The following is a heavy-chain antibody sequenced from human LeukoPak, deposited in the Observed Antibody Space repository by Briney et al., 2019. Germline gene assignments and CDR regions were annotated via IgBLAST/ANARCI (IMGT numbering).Heavy chain of an antibody. CDR2: IKQDGSEK. D-gene: IGHD5-12*01. CDR3: ARDYRWLRSPYYFDY. J-gene: IGHJ4*02. Sequence: PGGSLRLSCAASGFTFSSYWMSWVRQAPGKGLEWVANIKQDGSEKYYVDSVKGRFTISRDNAKNSLYLQMNSLRAEDTAVYYCARDYRWLRSPYYFDYWGQGTLVTVSS. V-gene: IGHV3-7*01. CDR1: GFTFSSYW.